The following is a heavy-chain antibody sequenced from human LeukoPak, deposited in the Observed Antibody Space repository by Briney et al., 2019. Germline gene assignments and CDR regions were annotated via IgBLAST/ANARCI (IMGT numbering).Heavy chain of an antibody. V-gene: IGHV4-39*01. Sequence: SETLSLTCTVSDGSISRSSTYWGWIRQPPGKGLEWIGSIYYTGSTYYNPSLKSRVTISVDTSKNQFSLRLSSVTAADTAVYYCATVRGEGTVDYWGQGTLVTVSS. CDR1: DGSISRSSTY. CDR2: IYYTGST. D-gene: IGHD3-10*02. CDR3: ATVRGEGTVDY. J-gene: IGHJ4*02.